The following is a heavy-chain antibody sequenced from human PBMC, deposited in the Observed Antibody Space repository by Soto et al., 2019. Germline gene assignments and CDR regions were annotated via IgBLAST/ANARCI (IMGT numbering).Heavy chain of an antibody. D-gene: IGHD2-8*02. CDR2: VYYTGST. Sequence: SETLSLTCSVSGVSISGSYWCWIRQPPGKGLEWIGYVYYTGSTNYSHSLRSRVSISVDTSNNEFSLRLTAVTAADTSVYFCVMICVIPGAENDDWGQGTQGTVPS. CDR1: GVSISGSY. V-gene: IGHV4-59*01. J-gene: IGHJ4*01. CDR3: VMICVIPGAENDD.